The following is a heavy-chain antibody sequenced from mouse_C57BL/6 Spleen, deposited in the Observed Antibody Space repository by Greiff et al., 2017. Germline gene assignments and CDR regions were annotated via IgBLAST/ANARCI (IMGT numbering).Heavy chain of an antibody. Sequence: DVKLVESGGGLVKPGGSLKLSCAASGFTFSSYTMSWVRQTPEKRLEWVATISGGGGNTYYPDSVKGRFTISRDNAKNTLYLHTSSLRSEDTALYYCARHGYYDSSSYVGYWGQGTTLTVSS. CDR1: GFTFSSYT. CDR3: ARHGYYDSSSYVGY. CDR2: ISGGGGNT. D-gene: IGHD1-1*01. J-gene: IGHJ2*01. V-gene: IGHV5-9*01.